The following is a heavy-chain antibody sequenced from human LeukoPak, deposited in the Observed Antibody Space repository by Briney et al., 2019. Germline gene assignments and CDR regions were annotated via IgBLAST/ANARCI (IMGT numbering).Heavy chain of an antibody. V-gene: IGHV3-64*01. J-gene: IGHJ4*02. CDR1: GFTFSTYT. Sequence: GGSLRLSCVASGFTFSTYTMHWVRQSPGKAPEYVSSISGNGGSTEYANSVKGRFTISRDNSKTTLFLQMGSLRAEDTAVYYCARDAGVVKFDYWGQGTLVTVSS. CDR3: ARDAGVVKFDY. D-gene: IGHD3-10*01. CDR2: ISGNGGST.